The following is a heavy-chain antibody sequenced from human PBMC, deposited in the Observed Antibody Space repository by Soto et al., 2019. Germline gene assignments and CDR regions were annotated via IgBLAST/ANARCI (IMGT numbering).Heavy chain of an antibody. Sequence: QVQLVESGGGVVQPGRSLRLSCAASGFTFSSYAMHWVRQAPGKGLEWVAVISYDGSNKYYADSVKGRFTISRDNSKNTLYLQMNSLRAEDTAVYYCASILLSAAYYYFDYWGQGTLVTVSS. D-gene: IGHD1-26*01. CDR3: ASILLSAAYYYFDY. CDR1: GFTFSSYA. V-gene: IGHV3-30-3*01. J-gene: IGHJ4*02. CDR2: ISYDGSNK.